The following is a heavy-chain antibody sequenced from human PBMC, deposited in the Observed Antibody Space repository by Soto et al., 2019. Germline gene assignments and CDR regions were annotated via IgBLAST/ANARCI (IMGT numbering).Heavy chain of an antibody. CDR1: GYSFTSYW. CDR2: IYPGDSDT. CDR3: ARHCVYSGYDIWGYYYYYYMDV. Sequence: GESLKISCKGSGYSFTSYWIGWVRQMPGKGLEWMGIIYPGDSDTRYSPSFQGQVTISADKSISTAYLQWSSLKASDTAMYYCARHCVYSGYDIWGYYYYYYMDVWGKGTTVTVSS. J-gene: IGHJ6*03. V-gene: IGHV5-51*01. D-gene: IGHD5-12*01.